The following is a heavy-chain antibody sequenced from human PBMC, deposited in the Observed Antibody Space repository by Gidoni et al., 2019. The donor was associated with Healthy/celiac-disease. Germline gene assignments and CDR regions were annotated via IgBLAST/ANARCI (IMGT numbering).Heavy chain of an antibody. J-gene: IGHJ6*02. CDR3: ARIGVAGTYYYYYGMDV. V-gene: IGHV2-70*01. CDR1: GFSLSTSGMC. CDR2: IDWDDDK. Sequence: QVTVRESGPALVKPTQTLTLTCAFSGFSLSTSGMCVSWIRQPPGKALEWLALIDWDDDKYYSTSLKTRLTISKDTSNTQVVLTMTNMDPVDTATYYWARIGVAGTYYYYYGMDVWGQGTTVTVSS. D-gene: IGHD6-19*01.